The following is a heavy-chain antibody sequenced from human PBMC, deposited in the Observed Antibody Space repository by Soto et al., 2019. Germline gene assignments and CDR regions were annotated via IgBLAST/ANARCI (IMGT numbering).Heavy chain of an antibody. D-gene: IGHD2-2*01. Sequence: QITLKESGPPLVKPTQTLTLTCTFSGFSLSTSGVGVGWIRQPPGKALEWLALIYWDDDKRYSPSLKSRLTITKDTSKNQVVLTMTNMDPVDTATYYCAHGSAANPPYWFDPWGQGTLVTVSS. CDR3: AHGSAANPPYWFDP. CDR1: GFSLSTSGVG. J-gene: IGHJ5*02. V-gene: IGHV2-5*02. CDR2: IYWDDDK.